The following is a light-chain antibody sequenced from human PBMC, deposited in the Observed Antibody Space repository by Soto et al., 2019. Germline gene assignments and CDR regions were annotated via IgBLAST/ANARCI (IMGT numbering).Light chain of an antibody. Sequence: DIQMTQSPSSLSASVGDRVTITCRASQGISSYLAWYQQKPGKAPKLLIYAASTLQSGVPSRFSGSGSGTDFTLTISSLQPEDVATYYCQKYNSAPRTFGQGTKLEIK. CDR2: AAS. CDR1: QGISSY. V-gene: IGKV1-27*01. CDR3: QKYNSAPRT. J-gene: IGKJ2*01.